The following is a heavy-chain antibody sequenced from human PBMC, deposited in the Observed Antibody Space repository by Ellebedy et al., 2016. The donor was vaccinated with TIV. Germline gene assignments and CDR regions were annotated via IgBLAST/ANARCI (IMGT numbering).Heavy chain of an antibody. CDR3: ARGSWREVSTWFEN. V-gene: IGHV5-51*01. CDR2: IFPGDSDT. CDR1: GYRFTGYW. D-gene: IGHD3-16*02. Sequence: GESLKISCQGSGYRFTGYWIGWVRQMPEKGLEWMGTIFPGDSDTRYSPSFQGQVTISADKSTATAYLQWTSLKASDSAMYYCARGSWREVSTWFENWGQGTRVTVSS. J-gene: IGHJ4*02.